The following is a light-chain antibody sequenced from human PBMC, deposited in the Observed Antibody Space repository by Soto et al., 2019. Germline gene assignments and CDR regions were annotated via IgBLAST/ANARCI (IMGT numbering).Light chain of an antibody. CDR3: QQYNNWPPIT. V-gene: IGKV3-15*01. CDR2: GAS. J-gene: IGKJ5*01. CDR1: QSVSSN. Sequence: EIVLTQSPATLSVSPGERATLSCRASQSVSSNLAWYQQKPGQAPRLLIYGASTRATGIPDRFSGSGSGTEFTLTISSLQSQDFAVYYCQQYNNWPPITFGQGKRLEIK.